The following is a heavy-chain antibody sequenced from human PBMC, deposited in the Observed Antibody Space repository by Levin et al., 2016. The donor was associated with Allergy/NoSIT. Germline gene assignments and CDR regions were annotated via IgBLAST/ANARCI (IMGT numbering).Heavy chain of an antibody. CDR2: ISGGGGNT. V-gene: IGHV3-23*01. CDR3: AKDPLDCSSASCYTFDS. D-gene: IGHD2-2*02. Sequence: LSLTCAASDFTFITYDMSWVRQAPGKGLEWVSAISGGGGNTYYADSVKGRFTISRDNSKNTLYLQMNSLRAEDTAVYYCAKDPLDCSSASCYTFDSWGQGTLVTVSS. J-gene: IGHJ4*02. CDR1: DFTFITYD.